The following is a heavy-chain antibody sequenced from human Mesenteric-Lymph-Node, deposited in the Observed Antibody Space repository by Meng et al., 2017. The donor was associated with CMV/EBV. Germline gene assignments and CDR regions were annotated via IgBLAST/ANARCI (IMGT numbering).Heavy chain of an antibody. Sequence: ASVKVSCKASGYTFTSYNIHWMRQAPGQGLEWMGIINPSGEAHTSYAQKFQGRVTMTRDTSTSTLYMELSGLRFEDTAVYYCARDAGRSSNWFDPWGQGTLVTVSS. CDR1: GYTFTSYN. J-gene: IGHJ5*02. CDR3: ARDAGRSSNWFDP. D-gene: IGHD3-10*01. V-gene: IGHV1-46*01. CDR2: INPSGEAHT.